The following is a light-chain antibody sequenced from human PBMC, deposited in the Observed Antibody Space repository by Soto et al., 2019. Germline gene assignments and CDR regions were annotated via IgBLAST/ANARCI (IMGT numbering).Light chain of an antibody. J-gene: IGKJ1*01. CDR1: QSVSSSN. V-gene: IGKV3-20*01. Sequence: EIVLTQSPGTLSLSPGERATLSCRASQSVSSSNLAWYQQKPGQAPRLLIYGASTRATGIPARFSGSGSGTDFTLTISRLEPEDFAVYYCQQYASSPRTFGQGTKVDIK. CDR3: QQYASSPRT. CDR2: GAS.